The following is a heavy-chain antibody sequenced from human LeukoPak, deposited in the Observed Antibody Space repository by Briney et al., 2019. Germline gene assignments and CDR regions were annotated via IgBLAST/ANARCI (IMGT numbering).Heavy chain of an antibody. V-gene: IGHV4-30-4*01. J-gene: IGHJ4*02. D-gene: IGHD6-19*01. CDR3: ARVTEQWLVV. CDR2: IYYSGST. CDR1: GGSISSGDYY. Sequence: SETLSLTCTVSGGSISSGDYYWSWIRQPPGKGLEWIGYIYYSGSTYYNPSLKSRVTISVDTSKNQFSLKLSSVTAADTAVYYCARVTEQWLVVWGQGTLVTVTS.